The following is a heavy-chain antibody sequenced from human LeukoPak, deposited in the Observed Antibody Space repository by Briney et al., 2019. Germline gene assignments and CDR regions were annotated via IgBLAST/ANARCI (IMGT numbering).Heavy chain of an antibody. V-gene: IGHV3-30*04. CDR3: VRRGHDYGGYEWFDP. D-gene: IGHD4-17*01. CDR2: ISYDGSKT. CDR1: GFTFRNYP. Sequence: GGSLRLSCAASGFTFRNYPMHWVRQAPGKGLEWVSMISYDGSKTYYVDSVKGRFTISRDNSKNTLYLQMNSLRPEDTAVYYCVRRGHDYGGYEWFDPWGQGTLVTVSS. J-gene: IGHJ5*02.